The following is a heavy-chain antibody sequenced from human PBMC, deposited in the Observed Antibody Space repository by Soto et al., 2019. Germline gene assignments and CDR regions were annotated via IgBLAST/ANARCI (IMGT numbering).Heavy chain of an antibody. CDR2: INHSGST. V-gene: IGHV4-34*01. CDR3: ARGVGRADDFWSGYYPRYYYYYMDV. CDR1: GGSFSGYY. Sequence: QVQLQQWGAGLLKPSETLSLTCAVYGGSFSGYYWSWIRQPPGKGLEWIGEINHSGSTNYNPSLKSRVTISVDTSKNRFSLKLSSVTAADTAVYYCARGVGRADDFWSGYYPRYYYYYMDVWGKGTTVTVSS. J-gene: IGHJ6*03. D-gene: IGHD3-3*01.